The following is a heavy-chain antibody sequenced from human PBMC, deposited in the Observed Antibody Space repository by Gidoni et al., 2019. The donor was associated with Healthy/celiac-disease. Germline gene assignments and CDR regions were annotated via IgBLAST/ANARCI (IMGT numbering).Heavy chain of an antibody. CDR2: IDWDDDK. J-gene: IGHJ4*02. V-gene: IGHV2-70*01. Sequence: QVTLRESGPALVKPTQTLTLTCTFSGFSLSTSGMCVSWIRQPPGKALEWLALIDWDDDKYYSTSLKTRLTISKDTSKNQVVLTMTNMDPVDTATYYCARIVGSYYYDSSGYSLQAFDYWGQGTLVTVSS. CDR3: ARIVGSYYYDSSGYSLQAFDY. D-gene: IGHD3-22*01. CDR1: GFSLSTSGMC.